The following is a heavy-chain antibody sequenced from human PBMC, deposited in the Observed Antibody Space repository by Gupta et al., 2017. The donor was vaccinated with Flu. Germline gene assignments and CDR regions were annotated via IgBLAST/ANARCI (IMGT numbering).Heavy chain of an antibody. CDR3: TQGEGGSGSYQPGGENYGVDG. V-gene: IGHV3-15*01. CDR1: GFTFSNAW. Sequence: EVQLVESGGGLVKPGGSLRLSCAASGFTFSNAWMTWVRQAPGKGLVWVGRIRSKTDGGTNDYASPVKGKVTMPREDVKNPVYLQKKSLKTEDTAGYYLTQGEGGSGSYQPGGENYGVDGWGQGTTVTVSS. CDR2: IRSKTDGGTN. D-gene: IGHD3-10*01. J-gene: IGHJ6*02.